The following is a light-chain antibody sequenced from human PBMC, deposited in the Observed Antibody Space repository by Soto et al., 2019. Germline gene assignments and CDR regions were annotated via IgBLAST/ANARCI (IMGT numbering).Light chain of an antibody. CDR2: GAS. Sequence: ELLMTQSPATLSLSPGERATLSCRASQSVTSNLAWYQQKPGQAPRLLIYGASTRATGIPARFSGSVSGTEFTLTISSLDSEDFAVYYCQKYIKWPPAFGQGTKVDIK. CDR3: QKYIKWPPA. V-gene: IGKV3D-15*01. J-gene: IGKJ1*01. CDR1: QSVTSN.